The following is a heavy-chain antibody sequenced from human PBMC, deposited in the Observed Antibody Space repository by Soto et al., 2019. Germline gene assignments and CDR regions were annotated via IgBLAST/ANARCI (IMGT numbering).Heavy chain of an antibody. V-gene: IGHV4-31*01. Sequence: QVQLQESGPGLVKPSQTLSLTCTVSGGSISSGGYYWSWIRQHPGKGLEWIGYIYYSGSTYYNPSLKSQVTISVDTSKNQFSLKLSSVTAADTAVYYCARDSGKELRFYYGMDVWGQGTTVTVSS. CDR2: IYYSGST. CDR3: ARDSGKELRFYYGMDV. CDR1: GGSISSGGYY. J-gene: IGHJ6*02. D-gene: IGHD1-7*01.